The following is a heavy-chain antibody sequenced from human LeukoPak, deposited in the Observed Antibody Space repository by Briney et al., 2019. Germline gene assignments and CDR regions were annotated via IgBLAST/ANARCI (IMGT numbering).Heavy chain of an antibody. V-gene: IGHV3-48*01. D-gene: IGHD6-19*01. J-gene: IGHJ6*02. Sequence: HPGGSLRLSCAASGFTFSSYSMNWVRQAPGKGLEWVSYISSSSSTIYYADSVKGRFTISRDNAKNSLYLQMNSLRAEDTAVYYCARDQITGYSSLDYYYYYGMDVWGQGTTVTVSS. CDR1: GFTFSSYS. CDR3: ARDQITGYSSLDYYYYYGMDV. CDR2: ISSSSSTI.